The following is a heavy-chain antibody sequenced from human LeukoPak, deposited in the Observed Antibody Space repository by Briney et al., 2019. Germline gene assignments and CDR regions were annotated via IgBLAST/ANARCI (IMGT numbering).Heavy chain of an antibody. CDR1: GGSFSGNY. J-gene: IGHJ4*02. D-gene: IGHD5-18*01. Sequence: SETLSLTCAVYGGSFSGNYWTWIRQPPGKGLEWIGEINHSGSTNYNPSLKSRVTISVDTSKNQFSLKLSSVTAADTAVYYCARGIGYGPRLNYWGQGTLVTVSS. V-gene: IGHV4-34*01. CDR3: ARGIGYGPRLNY. CDR2: INHSGST.